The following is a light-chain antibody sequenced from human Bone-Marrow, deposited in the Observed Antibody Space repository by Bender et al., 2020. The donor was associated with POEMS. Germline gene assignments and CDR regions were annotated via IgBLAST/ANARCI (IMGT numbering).Light chain of an antibody. J-gene: IGLJ2*01. V-gene: IGLV1-40*01. CDR3: CSYAGSATYVV. CDR1: SSNIGAGYD. CDR2: GNS. Sequence: QSVLTQPPSVSGAPGQRVTISCTGSSSNIGAGYDVHWYRQLPGTAPKLLIYGNSNRPSGVPDRFSGSKSGTSASLAITGLQAEDEALYCCCSYAGSATYVVFGGGTKVTVL.